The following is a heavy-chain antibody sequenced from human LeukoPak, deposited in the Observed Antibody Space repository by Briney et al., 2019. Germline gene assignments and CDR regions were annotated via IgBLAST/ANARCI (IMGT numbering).Heavy chain of an antibody. CDR1: EFTFSSYW. V-gene: IGHV3-74*01. J-gene: IGHJ4*02. Sequence: GGSLRLSCAASEFTFSSYWMHWVRQAPGKGLVWVSHINPDGTTTNYADSVKGRFTISRDNAKNTLYLQMNSLRAEDTAVYYCVRGIRDYYGLDYWGQGTLVTVSP. CDR3: VRGIRDYYGLDY. CDR2: INPDGTTT. D-gene: IGHD3-22*01.